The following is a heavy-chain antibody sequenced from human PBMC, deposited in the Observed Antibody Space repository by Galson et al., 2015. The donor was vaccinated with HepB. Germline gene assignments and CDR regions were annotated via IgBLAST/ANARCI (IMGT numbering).Heavy chain of an antibody. V-gene: IGHV3-30*02. CDR1: GFAFRDYA. Sequence: SLRLSCAASGFAFRDYAMHWVCQAPGKGLEWVAYISHDENTKRFADSVQGRFTVSRDNPKDTLYLHLNSLKTEDTAVYYCATVAWKINPGFDIWGRGSMVTVSP. CDR2: ISHDENTK. D-gene: IGHD1-1*01. CDR3: ATVAWKINPGFDI. J-gene: IGHJ3*02.